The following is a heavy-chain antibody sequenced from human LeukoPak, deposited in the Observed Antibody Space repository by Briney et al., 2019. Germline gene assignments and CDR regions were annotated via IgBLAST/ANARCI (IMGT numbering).Heavy chain of an antibody. CDR1: GLTFNSFA. D-gene: IGHD3-16*02. CDR3: AKSLGVGGYTRYKGFDQ. Sequence: GGSLRLSCAASGLTFNSFAMNWDRQAPGKGLEWDSSISGSDGTSNYADFVKGRFTISRDNSKNTLYLQMNSLRAEDTAAYYCAKSLGVGGYTRYKGFDQWGQGTLVVVSS. J-gene: IGHJ4*02. V-gene: IGHV3-23*01. CDR2: ISGSDGTS.